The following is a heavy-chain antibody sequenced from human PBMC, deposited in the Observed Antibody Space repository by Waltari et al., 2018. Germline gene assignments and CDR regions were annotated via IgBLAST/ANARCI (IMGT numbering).Heavy chain of an antibody. CDR1: GGSISSSSYY. CDR2: IYYSGST. CDR3: ARAPGGDGYNYYFDY. D-gene: IGHD5-12*01. J-gene: IGHJ4*02. V-gene: IGHV4-39*01. Sequence: QLQLQESGPGLVKPSETLSLTCTVSGGSISSSSYYWGWIRQPPGKGLEWIGSIYYSGSTYFNPSLKSRVTISVDTSKNQFSLKLSSVTAADTAVYYCARAPGGDGYNYYFDYWGQGTLVTVSS.